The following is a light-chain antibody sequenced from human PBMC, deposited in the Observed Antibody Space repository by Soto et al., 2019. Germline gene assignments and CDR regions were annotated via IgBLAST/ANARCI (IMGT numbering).Light chain of an antibody. CDR3: QAGDSSIVV. J-gene: IGLJ2*01. CDR1: KLGNKY. CDR2: QDT. Sequence: SYELTQPTSVSVSPGQTASITCSGDKLGNKYACWYQQKPGQSPVLVIYQDTKRPSGIPERFSGSNSGNTATLTISETQAMDEADYYCQAGDSSIVVFGGGTKVTVL. V-gene: IGLV3-1*01.